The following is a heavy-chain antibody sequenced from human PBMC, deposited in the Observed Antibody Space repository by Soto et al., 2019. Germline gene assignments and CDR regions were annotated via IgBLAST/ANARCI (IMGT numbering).Heavy chain of an antibody. D-gene: IGHD6-13*01. CDR2: ISAYNGNT. V-gene: IGHV1-18*04. J-gene: IGHJ4*02. CDR3: ARDRTNIAAAGIYFDY. Sequence: GASVKVSCKASGYTFTSYGISWVRQAPGQGLEWMGWISAYNGNTNYAQKLQGRVTMTTDTSTSTAYMELRSLRSDDTAVYYCARDRTNIAAAGIYFDYWGQGTLVTVSS. CDR1: GYTFTSYG.